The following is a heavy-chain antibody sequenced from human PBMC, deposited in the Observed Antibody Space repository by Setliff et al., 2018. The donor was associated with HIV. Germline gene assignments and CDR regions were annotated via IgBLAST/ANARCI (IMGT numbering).Heavy chain of an antibody. CDR2: INPNSGGT. V-gene: IGHV1-2*06. CDR1: GYTFTGYY. Sequence: GASVKVSCKASGYTFTGYYMHWVRQAPGQGLEWMGRINPNSGGTNYAQDFQGRVTITRDTSASTAYMELGSLTSADMAIYYCAREYCTGANCYDYWGQGTLVTVSS. CDR3: AREYCTGANCYDY. J-gene: IGHJ4*02. D-gene: IGHD2-8*02.